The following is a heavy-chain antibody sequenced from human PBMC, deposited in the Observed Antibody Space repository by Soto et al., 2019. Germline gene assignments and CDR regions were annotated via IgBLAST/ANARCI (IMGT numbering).Heavy chain of an antibody. CDR3: ARPLWRNDYNWGYFDL. CDR2: IWSDGTNK. Sequence: GGSLRLSCAASGFTFSTYGMHWVRQAPGKGLEWVALIWSDGTNKYYADSVKGRFTISRDNSKNTLYLQMNSLRAEDTAMYYCARPLWRNDYNWGYFDLWGRGTLVTVSS. CDR1: GFTFSTYG. J-gene: IGHJ2*01. V-gene: IGHV3-33*08. D-gene: IGHD4-4*01.